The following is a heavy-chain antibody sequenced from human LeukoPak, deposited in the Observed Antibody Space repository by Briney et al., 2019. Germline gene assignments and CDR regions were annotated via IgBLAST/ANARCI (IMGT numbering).Heavy chain of an antibody. CDR3: GSGGYCSSTSCLPPYYYYMDV. V-gene: IGHV3-23*01. J-gene: IGHJ6*03. CDR1: GFTFSIYA. CDR2: ISGSGGST. D-gene: IGHD2-2*01. Sequence: PGGSLRLSCAASGFTFSIYAMSWVRQAPGKGLEWVSAISGSGGSTYYADSVKGRFTISRDNSKNTLYLQMNSLRAEDTAVYYCGSGGYCSSTSCLPPYYYYMDVWGKGTTVTVSS.